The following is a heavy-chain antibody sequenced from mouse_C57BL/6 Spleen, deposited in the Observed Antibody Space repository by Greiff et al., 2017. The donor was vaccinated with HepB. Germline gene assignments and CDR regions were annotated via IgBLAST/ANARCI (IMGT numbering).Heavy chain of an antibody. D-gene: IGHD1-1*01. CDR1: GYTFTSYW. J-gene: IGHJ2*01. CDR2: INPSSGYT. CDR3: APNYYGSSYGY. Sequence: QVQLKQSGAELAKPGASVKLSCKASGYTFTSYWMHWVKQRPGQGLEWIGYINPSSGYTKYNQKFKDKATLTADKSSSTAYMQLSSLTYEDSAVYYCAPNYYGSSYGYWGQGTTLTVSS. V-gene: IGHV1-7*01.